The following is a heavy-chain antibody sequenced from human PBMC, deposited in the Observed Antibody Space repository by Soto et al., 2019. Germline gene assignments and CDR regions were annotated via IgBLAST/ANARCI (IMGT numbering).Heavy chain of an antibody. CDR1: GFTFSSYW. V-gene: IGHV3-74*01. Sequence: PGGSLRLSCAASGFTFSSYWMHWVRQAPGKGLVWVSRINSDGSSTSYADSVKGRFTISRDDDKNTLYLQMNSLRAEDTAVYYCALDYYGSGSYTNDAFDIWGQGTMVTVSS. CDR3: ALDYYGSGSYTNDAFDI. D-gene: IGHD3-10*01. J-gene: IGHJ3*02. CDR2: INSDGSST.